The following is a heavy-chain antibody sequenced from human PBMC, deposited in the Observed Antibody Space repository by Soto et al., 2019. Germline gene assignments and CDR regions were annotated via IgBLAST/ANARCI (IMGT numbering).Heavy chain of an antibody. J-gene: IGHJ4*02. CDR1: GFTFSSYS. Sequence: EVQLVESGGGLVQPGGSLRLSCAASGFTFSSYSMNWVRQAPGKGLAWVSYISTSSSTIYYADSVKGRLTISRDNAKNSLYLQMNCLRDEDTAVYYCARYDDTSGYYYADYWGQGTLVTVSS. CDR3: ARYDDTSGYYYADY. V-gene: IGHV3-48*02. CDR2: ISTSSSTI. D-gene: IGHD3-22*01.